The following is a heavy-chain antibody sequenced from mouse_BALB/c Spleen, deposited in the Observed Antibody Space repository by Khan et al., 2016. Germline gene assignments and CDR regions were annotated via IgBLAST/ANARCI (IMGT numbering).Heavy chain of an antibody. V-gene: IGHV1-77*01. J-gene: IGHJ3*01. CDR3: ARWRYDEDRRLAY. CDR1: GYTFTDYY. D-gene: IGHD2-14*01. Sequence: QVQLQQSGAELARPGASVKLSCKASGYTFTDYYINWVKQRTGQGLEWIGEIYPGSGNTYYNEKFKGKATLTADKSPSTAYMQLSSLTSEDSAVYFCARWRYDEDRRLAYWGQGTLVTVSA. CDR2: IYPGSGNT.